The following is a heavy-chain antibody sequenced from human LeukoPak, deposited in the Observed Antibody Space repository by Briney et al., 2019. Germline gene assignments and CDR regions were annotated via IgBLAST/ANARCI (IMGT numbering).Heavy chain of an antibody. Sequence: PGGSLRLSCAASGFTFSSYAMSWVRQAPGKGLEWVSAISGSGGSTYYAGSVKGRFTISRDNSKNTLYLQMNSLRAEDTAVYYCAKDRGYSGYGYDAFDIWGQGTMVTVSS. V-gene: IGHV3-23*01. CDR3: AKDRGYSGYGYDAFDI. D-gene: IGHD5-12*01. CDR2: ISGSGGST. CDR1: GFTFSSYA. J-gene: IGHJ3*02.